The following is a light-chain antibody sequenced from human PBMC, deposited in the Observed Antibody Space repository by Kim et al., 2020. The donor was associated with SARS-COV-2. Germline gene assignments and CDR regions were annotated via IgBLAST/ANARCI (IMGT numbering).Light chain of an antibody. CDR2: GAS. Sequence: ETVGERGTITCRASQDIRNDLGWYQQNQGRAPKRLSYGASSLKSGVPSRFSGSGAGTEFTHTFSRLQPEDCATYFCLQHNSYPITFGQGKRLEIK. CDR3: LQHNSYPIT. CDR1: QDIRND. V-gene: IGKV1-17*01. J-gene: IGKJ5*01.